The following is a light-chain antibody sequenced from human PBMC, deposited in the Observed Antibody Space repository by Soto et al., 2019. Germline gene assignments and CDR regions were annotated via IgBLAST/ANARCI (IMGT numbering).Light chain of an antibody. CDR2: LGS. CDR1: QSLLNSSGYNY. J-gene: IGKJ1*01. Sequence: VTNGKPASISCRSSQSLLNSSGYNYVDWYVQKPGQSPQLVLYLGSNRASGVPDRFSGSGSGTDLPLTISRMEPQDVGVYYCMHHINEAPTFGPGTKVDIK. CDR3: MHHINEAPT. V-gene: IGKV2-28*01.